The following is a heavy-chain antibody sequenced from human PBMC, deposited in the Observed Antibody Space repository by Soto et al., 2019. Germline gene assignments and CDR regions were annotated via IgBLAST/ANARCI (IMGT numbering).Heavy chain of an antibody. V-gene: IGHV3-21*01. CDR1: RFTFSGFS. CDR2: ISITGDYI. J-gene: IGHJ6*02. CDR3: ARDSRVGMRGITRGIVGMDV. Sequence: EVQLVESGGGLVKSGGSLRLSCVASRFTFSGFSMNWVRQAPGKGLEWVSSISITGDYIYYADSVMGRFTISRDNASNSLYLHMNSLRAEDMAVYYWARDSRVGMRGITRGIVGMDVWGQGTTVTVAS. D-gene: IGHD3-10*01.